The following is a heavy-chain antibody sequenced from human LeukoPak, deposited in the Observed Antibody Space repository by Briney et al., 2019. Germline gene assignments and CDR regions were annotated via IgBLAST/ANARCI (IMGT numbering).Heavy chain of an antibody. CDR3: ARDLPSVVVPAALYYYYGMDV. CDR1: GYTFTSYY. CDR2: INPSGGST. Sequence: GASVKVSCKASGYTFTSYYMHWVRQAPGQGLEWMGIINPSGGSTSYAQKFQGRVTMTRDTSTSTVYMELSSLRSEDTAVYYCARDLPSVVVPAALYYYYGMDVWGQGTTVTVSS. V-gene: IGHV1-46*01. D-gene: IGHD2-2*01. J-gene: IGHJ6*02.